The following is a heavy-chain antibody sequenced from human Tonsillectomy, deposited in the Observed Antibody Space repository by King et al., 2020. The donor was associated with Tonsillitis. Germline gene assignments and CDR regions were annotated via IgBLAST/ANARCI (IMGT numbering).Heavy chain of an antibody. D-gene: IGHD3-22*01. J-gene: IGHJ4*02. CDR2: ISYDGSDK. V-gene: IGHV3-30*18. CDR3: AKDLGYYDSIGYFDY. CDR1: GFTFSSYG. Sequence: VQLVESGGGVVQPGRSLRLSCAASGFTFSSYGMHWVRQAPGKGLEWVTVISYDGSDKYYADSVKGRFTLSRDNSKNTLHLQMNSLGAEDTAVYYCAKDLGYYDSIGYFDYWGQGTLVTVSS.